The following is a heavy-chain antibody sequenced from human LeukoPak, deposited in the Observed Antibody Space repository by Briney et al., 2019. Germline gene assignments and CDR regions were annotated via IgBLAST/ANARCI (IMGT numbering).Heavy chain of an antibody. V-gene: IGHV4-38-2*02. CDR3: ARDRGYSYGSLQAFDY. CDR2: IYHTGST. D-gene: IGHD5-18*01. J-gene: IGHJ4*02. CDR1: GYSISSGYY. Sequence: PSETLSLTCAVSGYSISSGYYWGWIRQPPGKGLEWIGSIYHTGSTFYNPPLKSRVTISVDTSKNQFSLKLNSVTAADTAVYYCARDRGYSYGSLQAFDYWGQGTLVTVSS.